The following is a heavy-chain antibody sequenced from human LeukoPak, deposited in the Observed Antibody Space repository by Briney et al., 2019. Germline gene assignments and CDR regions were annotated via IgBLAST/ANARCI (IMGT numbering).Heavy chain of an antibody. V-gene: IGHV1-2*02. CDR3: ARAEELYYYDSSGYYFY. CDR1: GYTFTGYY. J-gene: IGHJ4*02. Sequence: ASVKVSCKASGYTFTGYYMHWVRQAPGQGLEWMRWINPNSGGTNYAQKFQGRVTMTRDTSISTAYMELSRLRSDDTAVYYCARAEELYYYDSSGYYFYWGQGTLVTVSS. CDR2: INPNSGGT. D-gene: IGHD3-22*01.